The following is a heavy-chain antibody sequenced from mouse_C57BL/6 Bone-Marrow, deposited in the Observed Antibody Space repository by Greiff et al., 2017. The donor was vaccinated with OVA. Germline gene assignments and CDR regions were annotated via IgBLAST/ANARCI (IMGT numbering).Heavy chain of an antibody. CDR2: IAPSDSYI. CDR3: AHYGSRLYLHY. Sequence: QVQLQQPGAELARPGPSVKLSCKASGYTFTNYWMHWVKQRPGQGLEWIGVIAPSDSYINYNQKFKGRATLTVDTSSSTAYMHLSSLTSEDYAVYYCAHYGSRLYLHYWGQGTSLTVSS. CDR1: GYTFTNYW. J-gene: IGHJ2*02. V-gene: IGHV1-59*01. D-gene: IGHD1-1*01.